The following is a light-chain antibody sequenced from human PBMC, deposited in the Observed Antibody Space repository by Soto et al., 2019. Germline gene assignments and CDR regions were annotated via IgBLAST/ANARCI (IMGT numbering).Light chain of an antibody. CDR3: QQYENSPLT. CDR2: DAS. CDR1: QDIGTN. V-gene: IGKV1-33*01. Sequence: DIQMTQSPSSLSASVGDRVTITCQASQDIGTNLNWYQQKPGKAPILLIFDASALDTGVPSTFRGRGSGTEFTFTITSLQPEDFATYYCQQYENSPLTFGGGTQVQIK. J-gene: IGKJ4*01.